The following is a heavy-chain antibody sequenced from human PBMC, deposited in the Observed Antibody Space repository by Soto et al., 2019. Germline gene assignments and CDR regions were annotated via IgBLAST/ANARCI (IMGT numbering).Heavy chain of an antibody. D-gene: IGHD6-19*01. Sequence: QVQLVESGGGLVKPGGSLRLSCAASGFTFSDYYVSWIRQAPGKGLEWVSDISGSGGNIYYADSVRGRFTISRDNAKNSVYLQMNSLRAEDTAVDYCVRTSIVVAGTVDYWGQGTLVTVSS. CDR1: GFTFSDYY. V-gene: IGHV3-11*01. CDR3: VRTSIVVAGTVDY. J-gene: IGHJ4*02. CDR2: ISGSGGNI.